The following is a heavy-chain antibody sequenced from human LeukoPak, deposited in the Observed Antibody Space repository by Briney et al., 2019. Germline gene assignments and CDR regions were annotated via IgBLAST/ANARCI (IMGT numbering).Heavy chain of an antibody. Sequence: ASVKVSCKFSGYTLTELSMHWVRQAPGKGREWRGGFDPEDGETIYAQKFQGRVTMTEDTSTDTAYMELSSLRSEDTAVYYCATRAVPYYYDSSGYYDGFDYWGQGTLVTVSS. J-gene: IGHJ4*02. CDR1: GYTLTELS. D-gene: IGHD3-22*01. V-gene: IGHV1-24*01. CDR3: ATRAVPYYYDSSGYYDGFDY. CDR2: FDPEDGET.